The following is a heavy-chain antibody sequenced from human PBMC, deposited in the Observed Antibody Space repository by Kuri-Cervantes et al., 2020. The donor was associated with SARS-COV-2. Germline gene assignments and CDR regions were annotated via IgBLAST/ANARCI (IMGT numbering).Heavy chain of an antibody. CDR1: RFMFSCDR. Sequence: GESLKISCVASRFMFSCDRMNWVRQAPGKGREWVAVIWYDGSNKYYADSVKGRFTISRDNPKNTLYLQMNSLRAEDTAVYYCARDLVVSSGWDYYMDVWGKGTTVTVSS. D-gene: IGHD6-19*01. CDR3: ARDLVVSSGWDYYMDV. V-gene: IGHV3-33*08. CDR2: IWYDGSNK. J-gene: IGHJ6*03.